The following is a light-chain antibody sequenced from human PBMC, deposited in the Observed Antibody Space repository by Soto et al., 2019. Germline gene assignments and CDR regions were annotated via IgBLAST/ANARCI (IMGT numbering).Light chain of an antibody. CDR2: DAS. V-gene: IGKV3-11*01. J-gene: IGKJ5*01. Sequence: EIVLTQSPATLSLSPGERATLSCRASQSVRSYLAWYQQKPGQAPRLLIYDASNRATGIPARFSGSGSGTDFTLTISTLEPDDFAVYDCQQRSNWPSITFGQGTRLEI. CDR3: QQRSNWPSIT. CDR1: QSVRSY.